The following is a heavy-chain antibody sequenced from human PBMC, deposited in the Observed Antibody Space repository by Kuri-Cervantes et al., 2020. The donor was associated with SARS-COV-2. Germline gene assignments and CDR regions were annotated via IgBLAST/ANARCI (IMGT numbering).Heavy chain of an antibody. J-gene: IGHJ4*02. V-gene: IGHV3-7*01. CDR2: INQDGSEK. CDR3: ARDGGVACSSTSCYYDY. CDR1: GGSISSGDYY. D-gene: IGHD2-2*01. Sequence: GESLKISCTVSGGSISSGDYYWSWVRQAPGKGLEWVANINQDGSEKYYVDSVKGRFTISRDNAKNSLYLQMNSLRVEDTAVYYCARDGGVACSSTSCYYDYWGQGTLVTVSS.